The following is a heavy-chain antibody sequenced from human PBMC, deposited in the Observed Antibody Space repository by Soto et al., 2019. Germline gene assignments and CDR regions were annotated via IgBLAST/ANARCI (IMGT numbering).Heavy chain of an antibody. Sequence: EVQLLESGGGLVQPGGSLRLSCAASGFIFSSYAMSWVRQAPGKGLEWVSIIGVGGGDRYYPESVKGRFTISRDNSRDTRYLEKNSLRDEDTAVYYCARVRFGDLVWGQGTLVTVSS. CDR3: ARVRFGDLV. D-gene: IGHD3-10*01. J-gene: IGHJ4*02. V-gene: IGHV3-23*01. CDR2: IGVGGGDR. CDR1: GFIFSSYA.